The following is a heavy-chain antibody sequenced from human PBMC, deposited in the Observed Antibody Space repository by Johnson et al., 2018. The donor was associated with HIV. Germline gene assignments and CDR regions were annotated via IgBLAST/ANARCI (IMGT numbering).Heavy chain of an antibody. J-gene: IGHJ3*02. CDR2: IRFDGSNK. D-gene: IGHD2-2*01. CDR1: GFTFNSYA. V-gene: IGHV3-30*02. CDR3: ARERRSTNTWYVRDAFDI. Sequence: QVQLVESGGGVVQPGGSLRLSCAASGFTFNSYAMHWVRQAPGKGLEWVAFIRFDGSNKYYADSVKGRFTISRDNAKKSLYVQMNSLRAEDTALYYCARERRSTNTWYVRDAFDIWGQGTMVTVSS.